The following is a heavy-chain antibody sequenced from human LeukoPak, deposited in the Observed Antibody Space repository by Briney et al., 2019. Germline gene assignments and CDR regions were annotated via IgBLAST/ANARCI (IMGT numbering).Heavy chain of an antibody. J-gene: IGHJ5*02. CDR3: ARLYYGSGSYYRNWFDP. CDR2: IYPGNSNT. CDR1: GYSFTNYW. Sequence: GESLKISCKGSGYSFTNYWIAWVRQMPGKSLEWMGIIYPGNSNTRYSPSFQGQVTISADKSISTAYLQWSSLKASDSARYYCARLYYGSGSYYRNWFDPWGQGTLVSVSS. D-gene: IGHD3-10*01. V-gene: IGHV5-51*01.